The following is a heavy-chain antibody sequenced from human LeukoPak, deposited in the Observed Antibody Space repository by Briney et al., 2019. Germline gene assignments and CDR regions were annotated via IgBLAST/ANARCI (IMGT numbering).Heavy chain of an antibody. J-gene: IGHJ4*02. Sequence: TGGSLRLSCAASGFTFSTHGMHWVRQAPGKGLEWVAFIRYDGSNKYYADSVKGRFTISRDNSKNTLYLQMNSLRAEDTAVYYCAKYPPPYGDSPLDFDYWGQGALVTVSS. D-gene: IGHD4-17*01. CDR3: AKYPPPYGDSPLDFDY. V-gene: IGHV3-30*02. CDR1: GFTFSTHG. CDR2: IRYDGSNK.